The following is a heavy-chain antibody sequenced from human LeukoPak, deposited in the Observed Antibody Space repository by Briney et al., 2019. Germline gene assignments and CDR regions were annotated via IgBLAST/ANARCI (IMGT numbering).Heavy chain of an antibody. CDR1: GFTFSDYY. J-gene: IGHJ4*02. D-gene: IGHD5-18*01. V-gene: IGHV3-11*03. CDR3: ARSDTTMVYFDY. Sequence: PGGSLRLSCAASGFTFSDYYMSWIRQAPGKGLEWVSYISSSSSYTNYADSVKGRFTISRDNAKNSLYLQMNSLRAEDTAVYYCARSDTTMVYFDYWGQGTLVTVSS. CDR2: ISSSSSYT.